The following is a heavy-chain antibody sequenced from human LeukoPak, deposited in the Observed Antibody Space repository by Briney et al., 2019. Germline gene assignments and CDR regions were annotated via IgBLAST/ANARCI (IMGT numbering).Heavy chain of an antibody. J-gene: IGHJ3*02. CDR1: RFSFSQFT. Sequence: GRSLRLSWAASRFSFSQFTVHWVRYAPGKGLEWVAVISHDGYHEYYADSVKGRVTISRDNSRNTLFLQMNSLRADDTAVYYCARVGYNYDLGNAFDIWGQGTVVTVSS. CDR2: ISHDGYHE. V-gene: IGHV3-30-3*01. CDR3: ARVGYNYDLGNAFDI. D-gene: IGHD1-20*01.